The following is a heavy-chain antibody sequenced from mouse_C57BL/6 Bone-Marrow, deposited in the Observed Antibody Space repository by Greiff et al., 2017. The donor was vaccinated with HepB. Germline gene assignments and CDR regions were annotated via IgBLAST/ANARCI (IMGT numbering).Heavy chain of an antibody. CDR2: ISDGGSYT. J-gene: IGHJ2*01. CDR1: GFTFSSYA. D-gene: IGHD2-10*02. V-gene: IGHV5-4*01. CDR3: ARGGYGKDY. Sequence: EVQRVESGGGLVKPGGSLKLSCAASGFTFSSYAMSWVRQTPEKRLEWVATISDGGSYTYYPDNVKGRFTISRDNAKNNLYLQMSHLKSEDTAMYYCARGGYGKDYWGQGTTLTVSS.